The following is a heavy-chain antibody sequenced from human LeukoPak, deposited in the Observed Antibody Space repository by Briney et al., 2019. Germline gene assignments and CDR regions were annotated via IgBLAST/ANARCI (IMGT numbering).Heavy chain of an antibody. J-gene: IGHJ4*02. CDR3: ARDSTWQLDY. D-gene: IGHD5-12*01. CDR2: IKEDGSVK. V-gene: IGHV3-7*03. Sequence: GGSLRLSCTASGFTFSTHWMTWVRQPLGKGLEWVANIKEDGSVKYYVDSVKGRFTISRDNTKNALYLQMNSLRADDTAVYFCARDSTWQLDYWGQGTLITVSS. CDR1: GFTFSTHW.